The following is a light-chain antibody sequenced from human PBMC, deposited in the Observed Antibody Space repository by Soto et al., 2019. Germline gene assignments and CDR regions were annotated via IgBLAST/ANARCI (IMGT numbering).Light chain of an antibody. J-gene: IGKJ1*01. V-gene: IGKV1-39*01. CDR2: AAS. Sequence: DIQMTQSPSSLSASVGDRVTITCRASQSISTYLNWYQQKPGKAPKVLIYAASSLQSGVPSRFGGSGSGTDFTLSISSLQPEDFATYYCQQSYSTPRTFVQGTKVEIK. CDR3: QQSYSTPRT. CDR1: QSISTY.